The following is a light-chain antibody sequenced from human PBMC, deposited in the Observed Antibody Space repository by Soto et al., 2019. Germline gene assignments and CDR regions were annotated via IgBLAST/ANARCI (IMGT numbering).Light chain of an antibody. Sequence: NVLTQSPGTLSLSPGERATLSCRASQSVSNYLAWYQQKPGQAPRLLIYDASSRATGIPDRFSGGGSGTDFTLTISRLEPEDFAVYYCQQFSSYPLTFGGGTKVDIK. CDR3: QQFSSYPLT. J-gene: IGKJ4*01. V-gene: IGKV3-20*01. CDR1: QSVSNY. CDR2: DAS.